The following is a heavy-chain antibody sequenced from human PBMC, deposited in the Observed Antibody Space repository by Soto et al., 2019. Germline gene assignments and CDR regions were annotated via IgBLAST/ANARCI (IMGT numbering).Heavy chain of an antibody. V-gene: IGHV1-46*01. CDR1: GFIFTNFF. J-gene: IGHJ6*02. CDR3: ARRGYSSSWYYYYYYGMDV. CDR2: INPSGTPS. Sequence: ASVKVSCKASGFIFTNFFMHWVRQAPGQGPEWMGVINPSGTPSSYAQKFQDRFTMTRETSTSTVYMELNSLTSEDTAIYYCARRGYSSSWYYYYYYGMDVWGQGTTVTVSS. D-gene: IGHD6-13*01.